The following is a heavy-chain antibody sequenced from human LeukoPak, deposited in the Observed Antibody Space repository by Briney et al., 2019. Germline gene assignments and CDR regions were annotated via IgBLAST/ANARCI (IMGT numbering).Heavy chain of an antibody. V-gene: IGHV1-69*13. Sequence: SVKVSCKASGGTFISYAISWVRQAPGQGLEWMRGIIPIFGTANYAQKFQGRVTITADESTSTAYMELSSLRSEDTAVYYCARDRIIMAKSYYYYYYMDVWGKGTTVTVSS. CDR2: IIPIFGTA. D-gene: IGHD5-12*01. CDR3: ARDRIIMAKSYYYYYYMDV. CDR1: GGTFISYA. J-gene: IGHJ6*03.